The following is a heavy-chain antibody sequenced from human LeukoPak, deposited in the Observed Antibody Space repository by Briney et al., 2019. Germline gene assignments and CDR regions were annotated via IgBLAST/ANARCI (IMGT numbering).Heavy chain of an antibody. J-gene: IGHJ1*01. V-gene: IGHV5-51*01. D-gene: IGHD2-15*01. CDR1: GYSFTSYW. CDR3: ARVVVVAATPRYFQH. CDR2: IYPGDSDT. Sequence: GESLKISCKGSGYSFTSYWIGWVRQMPGKGLEWMGIIYPGDSDTRYSPPFQGQVTISADKSISTAYLQWSSLKASDTAMYYCARVVVVAATPRYFQHWGQGTLVTVSS.